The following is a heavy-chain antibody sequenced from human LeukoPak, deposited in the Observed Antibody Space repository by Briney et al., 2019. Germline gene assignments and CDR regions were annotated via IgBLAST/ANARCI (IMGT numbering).Heavy chain of an antibody. CDR1: GYTFTTYG. D-gene: IGHD2-2*01. CDR2: ISAYNGNT. CDR3: ARGLQSSSPPLGTFEI. Sequence: ASVKVSCKSSGYTFTTYGITWVRQAPGQALEWMGWISAYNGNTNYAQKLQGRVTMTRDTSTSTAYMELRSLRSDDTAIYYCARGLQSSSPPLGTFEIWGQGTMVTVSS. V-gene: IGHV1-18*01. J-gene: IGHJ3*02.